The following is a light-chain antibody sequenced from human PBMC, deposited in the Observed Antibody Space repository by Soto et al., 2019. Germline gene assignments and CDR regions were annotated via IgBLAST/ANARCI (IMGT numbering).Light chain of an antibody. Sequence: DIEMTQSPASLSASVGDRVTITCRASQSIRSYLNWYQQKQGKAPKLLIYAASSLQSGVPSRFSGSGSGTDFTLTISSLQPEDFATYYCQQSYSTPPTFGQGTKVDIK. J-gene: IGKJ1*01. V-gene: IGKV1-39*01. CDR2: AAS. CDR1: QSIRSY. CDR3: QQSYSTPPT.